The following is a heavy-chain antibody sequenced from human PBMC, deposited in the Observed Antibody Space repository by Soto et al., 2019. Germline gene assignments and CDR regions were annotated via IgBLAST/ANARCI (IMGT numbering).Heavy chain of an antibody. J-gene: IGHJ3*02. CDR3: ARVPLCSGGSCYPDAFDI. Sequence: PGGSLRLSCAASGFAFSSYDMHWVRQATGKGLEWVSAIGTAGDTYYPGSVKGRFTISRENAKNSLYLQMNSLRAGDTAVYYRARVPLCSGGSCYPDAFDIWGQGTMVTVSS. CDR1: GFAFSSYD. CDR2: IGTAGDT. D-gene: IGHD2-15*01. V-gene: IGHV3-13*01.